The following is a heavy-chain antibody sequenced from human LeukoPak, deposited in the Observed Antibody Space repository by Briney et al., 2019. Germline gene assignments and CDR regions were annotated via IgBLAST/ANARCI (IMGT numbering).Heavy chain of an antibody. D-gene: IGHD3-22*01. CDR3: ARDGTYYYDSSGYYSLLLGYFDY. V-gene: IGHV4-59*01. Sequence: SEPLSLTCTVSGGSISSYYWSWIRQPPGKGLEWIGYIYYSGSTNYNPSLKSRVTISVDMSKNQFSLKLSSVTAADTAVYYCARDGTYYYDSSGYYSLLLGYFDYWGQGTLVTVSS. J-gene: IGHJ4*02. CDR2: IYYSGST. CDR1: GGSISSYY.